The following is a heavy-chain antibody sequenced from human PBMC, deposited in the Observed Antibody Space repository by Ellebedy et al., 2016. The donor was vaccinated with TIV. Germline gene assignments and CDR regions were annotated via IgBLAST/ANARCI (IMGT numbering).Heavy chain of an antibody. J-gene: IGHJ4*02. CDR1: GGSISSYY. Sequence: MPSETLSLTCTVSGGSISSYYWSWIRQPPGKGLEWIGYIYYSGSTNYNPSLKSRVTISVDTSKNQFSLKLSSVTAADTAVYYCARDHSGGGSDYWGQGTLVTVSS. V-gene: IGHV4-59*01. CDR3: ARDHSGGGSDY. D-gene: IGHD4-23*01. CDR2: IYYSGST.